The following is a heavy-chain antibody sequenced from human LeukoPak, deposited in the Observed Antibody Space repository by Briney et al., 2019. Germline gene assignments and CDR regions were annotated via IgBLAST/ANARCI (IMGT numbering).Heavy chain of an antibody. CDR2: INPNSGGT. CDR1: GYTFTGYY. CDR3: AGQGYDSSGYFID. D-gene: IGHD3-22*01. V-gene: IGHV1-2*02. J-gene: IGHJ4*02. Sequence: VKVSCKASGYTFTGYYMHWVRQAPGQGLEWMGWINPNSGGTNYAQKFQGRVTMTRDTSISTAYMELSRLRSDDTAVYYCAGQGYDSSGYFIDWGQGTLVTVSS.